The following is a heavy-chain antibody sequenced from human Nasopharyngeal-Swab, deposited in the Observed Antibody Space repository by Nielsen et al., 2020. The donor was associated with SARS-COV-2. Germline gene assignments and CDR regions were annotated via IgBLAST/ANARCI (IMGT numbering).Heavy chain of an antibody. CDR3: ARRETPGMATIHFDY. Sequence: SATLSLTCAVSGSSISSGYYCGSLRPPPGKGLEWIGSIYPSGSIYYNPSLKSPFTIFVVTSKNQFSRKLSFVPAADTAVYYCARRETPGMATIHFDYWGQGTLVTVSS. CDR1: GSSISSGYY. CDR2: IYPSGSI. V-gene: IGHV4-38-2*01. D-gene: IGHD5-24*01. J-gene: IGHJ4*02.